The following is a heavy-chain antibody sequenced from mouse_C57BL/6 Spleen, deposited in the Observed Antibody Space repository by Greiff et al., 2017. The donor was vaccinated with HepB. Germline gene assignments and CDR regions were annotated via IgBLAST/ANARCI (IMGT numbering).Heavy chain of an antibody. J-gene: IGHJ4*01. CDR3: ARKGYGNYRIGYAMDY. V-gene: IGHV2-2*01. CDR2: IWSGGST. Sequence: QVQLQQSGPGLVQPSQRLSITCTVSGFSFTSYGVHWVRQSPGKGLEWLGVIWSGGSTDYNAAFISRLSISKDNSKSQVFFKMNSLQADDTAIYYCARKGYGNYRIGYAMDYWGQGTSVTVSS. D-gene: IGHD2-10*02. CDR1: GFSFTSYG.